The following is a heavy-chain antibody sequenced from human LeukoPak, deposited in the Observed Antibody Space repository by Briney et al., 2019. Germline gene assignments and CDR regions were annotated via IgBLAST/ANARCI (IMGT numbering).Heavy chain of an antibody. D-gene: IGHD3-9*01. Sequence: GASVKVSCKASGYTFTGYYMHWVRQAPGQGLEWMGWINPNSGGTNYAQKFQGRVTMTRDTSISTAYMELSRLRSDDTAVYYCARDLGYDILTGYPEFDCWGQGTLVTVSS. CDR2: INPNSGGT. CDR1: GYTFTGYY. CDR3: ARDLGYDILTGYPEFDC. V-gene: IGHV1-2*02. J-gene: IGHJ4*02.